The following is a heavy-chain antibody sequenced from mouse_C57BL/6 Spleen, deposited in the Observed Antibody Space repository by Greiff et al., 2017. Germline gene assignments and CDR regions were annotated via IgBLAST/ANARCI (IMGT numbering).Heavy chain of an antibody. V-gene: IGHV1-80*01. Sequence: QVQLQQSGAELVKPGASVKISCKASGYAFSSYWMNWVKQRPGKGLEWIGQIYPGDGDTNYNGQFKGKATLTADKSSSTAYMQLSSLTSEDSAVYFCARSGYYGPYWYFDVRGTGTTVTVSS. CDR2: IYPGDGDT. CDR1: GYAFSSYW. J-gene: IGHJ1*03. D-gene: IGHD1-1*01. CDR3: ARSGYYGPYWYFDV.